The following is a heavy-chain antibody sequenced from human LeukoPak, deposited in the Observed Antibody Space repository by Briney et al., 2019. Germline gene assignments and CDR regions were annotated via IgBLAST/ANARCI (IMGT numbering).Heavy chain of an antibody. CDR1: GFTFSSYS. V-gene: IGHV3-21*01. CDR2: ISSSSTYI. Sequence: GGSLRLSCAASGFTFSSYSMNWVRQAPGKGLEWVSSISSSSTYIDYADSMKGRFTISRDNAKNSLYLQMNSPRAEDTAVYYCARFITGPYYFDYWGQGTLVTVSS. D-gene: IGHD3-22*01. CDR3: ARFITGPYYFDY. J-gene: IGHJ4*02.